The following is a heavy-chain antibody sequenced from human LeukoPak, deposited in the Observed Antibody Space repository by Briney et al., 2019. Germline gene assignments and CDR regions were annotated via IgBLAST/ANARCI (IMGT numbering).Heavy chain of an antibody. CDR1: GGSISSYY. J-gene: IGHJ4*02. CDR3: ARGAMFGRAIDY. Sequence: VKPSETVSLTCTVSGGSISSYYWSWIRQPPGKGLEWIGYIYYRGSTNYNPSLKSRVTISVDTSKNQFSLRLSSVTAADTAVYYCARGAMFGRAIDYWGQGTLVTVSS. CDR2: IYYRGST. D-gene: IGHD3-3*02. V-gene: IGHV4-59*01.